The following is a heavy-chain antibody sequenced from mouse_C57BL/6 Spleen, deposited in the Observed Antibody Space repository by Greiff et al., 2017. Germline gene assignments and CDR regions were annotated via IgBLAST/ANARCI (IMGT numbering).Heavy chain of an antibody. V-gene: IGHV1-80*01. J-gene: IGHJ2*01. D-gene: IGHD1-1*01. CDR2: IYPGDGDT. CDR1: GYAFSSYW. Sequence: VQLQQSGAELVKPGASVKISCKASGYAFSSYWMNWVKQRPGKGLEWIGQIYPGDGDTNYNGKFKGKATLTADKSSSTASMQLSSLTSEDSAVYFCARALYYYGSSPYYFDYWGQGTTLTVSS. CDR3: ARALYYYGSSPYYFDY.